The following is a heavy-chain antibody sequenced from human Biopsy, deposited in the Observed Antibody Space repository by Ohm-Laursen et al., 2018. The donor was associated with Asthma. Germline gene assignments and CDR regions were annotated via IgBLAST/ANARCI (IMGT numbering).Heavy chain of an antibody. Sequence: SLRLSCSASGFSFSDYAMSWVRQAPGKGLEWVAYISRANPWTDSTIYYADSVKGRFTISRDNAKDLLYLQMNSLRAEDTAVYYCARGGSSGWSHYYFDYWGQGTLVTVSS. D-gene: IGHD6-19*01. CDR2: ISRANPWTDSTI. V-gene: IGHV3-11*01. CDR1: GFSFSDYA. J-gene: IGHJ4*02. CDR3: ARGGSSGWSHYYFDY.